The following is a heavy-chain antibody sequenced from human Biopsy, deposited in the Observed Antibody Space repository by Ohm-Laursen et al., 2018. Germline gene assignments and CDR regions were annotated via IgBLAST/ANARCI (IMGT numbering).Heavy chain of an antibody. J-gene: IGHJ4*02. D-gene: IGHD2-15*01. CDR1: GDSINSFY. V-gene: IGHV4-59*08. Sequence: SETLSLTCTVFGDSINSFYWSWIRQAPGQGLEWIGFISNSGNTNYNPSLKSRVTISADTSKNQFSLKLGSVTVADTAVFYCARRGSGGRSFDYWGQGTLVTVSS. CDR2: ISNSGNT. CDR3: ARRGSGGRSFDY.